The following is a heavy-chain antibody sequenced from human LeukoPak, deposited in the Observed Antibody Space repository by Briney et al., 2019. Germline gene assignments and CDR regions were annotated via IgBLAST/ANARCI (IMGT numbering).Heavy chain of an antibody. J-gene: IGHJ4*02. D-gene: IGHD5-24*01. V-gene: IGHV1-2*02. CDR3: ARGGHGHTQNDY. CDR2: INARNGDT. Sequence: ASVKVSCKASGSTFSGYYIHWVRQAPGRGLEWVGWINARNGDTNYAQKFQARVILTRDTSITTSYMEVISPTSDDTAVYYCARGGHGHTQNDYWGQGTLVTVSS. CDR1: GSTFSGYY.